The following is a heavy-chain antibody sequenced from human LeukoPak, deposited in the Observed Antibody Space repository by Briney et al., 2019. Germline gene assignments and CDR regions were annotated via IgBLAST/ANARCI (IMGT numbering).Heavy chain of an antibody. CDR3: AKDAFGVAATVTVPWFDP. CDR1: GFTFSRYA. D-gene: IGHD2-15*01. V-gene: IGHV3-23*01. J-gene: IGHJ5*02. Sequence: GGSLRLSCAASGFTFSRYAMSWVRQAPGKGLEWVSALGVSVSGSGGSTYYADSVKGRFTISRDNSKNTLYLQMNSLRAEDTAVYYCAKDAFGVAATVTVPWFDPWGQGTLVTVSS. CDR2: LGVSVSGSGGST.